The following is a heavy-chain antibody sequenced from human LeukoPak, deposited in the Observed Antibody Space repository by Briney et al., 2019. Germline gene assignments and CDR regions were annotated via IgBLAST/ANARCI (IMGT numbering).Heavy chain of an antibody. J-gene: IGHJ6*03. CDR1: GGSISSSSYY. V-gene: IGHV4-39*07. CDR2: IYYSGST. CDR3: ARDGEYYDFWSGYGYYYYYYMDV. D-gene: IGHD3-3*01. Sequence: PSETLSLTCTVSGGSISSSSYYWGWIRQPPGKGLEWIGSIYYSGSTYYNPSLKSRVTISVDTSKNQFSLKLSSVTAADTAVYYCARDGEYYDFWSGYGYYYYYYMDVWGKGTTVTVSS.